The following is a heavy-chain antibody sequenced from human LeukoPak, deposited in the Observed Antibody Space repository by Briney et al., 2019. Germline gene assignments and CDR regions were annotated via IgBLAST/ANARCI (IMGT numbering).Heavy chain of an antibody. V-gene: IGHV4-59*01. CDR2: IYYSGST. Sequence: SETLSLTCTVSGGSISSYYWSWIRQPPGKGLEWIANIYYSGSTNYSPSLRSRVTISVDTSKNQFSLKLTSVTAADTAVYYCARGVWSSGWSAYYFDYWGQGTLVTVSS. J-gene: IGHJ4*02. CDR1: GGSISSYY. D-gene: IGHD6-19*01. CDR3: ARGVWSSGWSAYYFDY.